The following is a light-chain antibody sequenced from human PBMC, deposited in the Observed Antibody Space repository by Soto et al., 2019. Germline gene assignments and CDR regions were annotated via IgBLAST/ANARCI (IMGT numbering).Light chain of an antibody. J-gene: IGLJ1*01. V-gene: IGLV3-21*04. CDR1: NIGSKS. CDR3: QVWDSISDHYG. CDR2: YDS. Sequence: SYELTQPPSVSVAPGKTARITCGGNNIGSKSVHWDQQKPGQAPVLVIYYDSDRPSGIPERFSGSNSGNTATLTISRVEAVDEADYYCQVWDSISDHYGFGNGTKLTVL.